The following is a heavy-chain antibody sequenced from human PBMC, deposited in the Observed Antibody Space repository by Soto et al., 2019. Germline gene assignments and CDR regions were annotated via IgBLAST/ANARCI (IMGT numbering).Heavy chain of an antibody. J-gene: IGHJ4*02. CDR2: ISSSSNYI. Sequence: GSLRLSCAAFGFTFSSYSMNWVRQAPGKGLEWVSSISSSSNYIYYADSVKGRFTISRDNAKNSLYLQMNSLRAEDTAVYYCARGSVSSSGFDYWGQGTLVTVSS. D-gene: IGHD6-6*01. CDR1: GFTFSSYS. CDR3: ARGSVSSSGFDY. V-gene: IGHV3-21*01.